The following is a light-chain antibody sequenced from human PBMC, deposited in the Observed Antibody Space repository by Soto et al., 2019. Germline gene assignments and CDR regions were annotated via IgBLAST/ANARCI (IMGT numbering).Light chain of an antibody. Sequence: QSVLTRPQSASGTPGQRVTISCSGSSSNIGTSSVHWFQQLPGTAPKLLISTTNQRPSGVPERFSGSKSGTSASLAISGLQSEHEADYYCAAWDDSPNGHVFGTGTKVTVL. CDR2: TTN. CDR1: SSNIGTSS. J-gene: IGLJ1*01. V-gene: IGLV1-44*01. CDR3: AAWDDSPNGHV.